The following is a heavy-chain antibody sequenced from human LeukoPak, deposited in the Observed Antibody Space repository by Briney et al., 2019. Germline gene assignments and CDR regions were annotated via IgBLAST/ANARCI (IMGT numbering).Heavy chain of an antibody. V-gene: IGHV3-9*01. J-gene: IGHJ4*02. D-gene: IGHD3-22*01. CDR3: ARDTLPYYYDVSGPPDY. CDR2: ISWNSVTR. Sequence: GGSLRLSCAASGFTFSAYWMHWVRQVPGKGLEWVSSISWNSVTRGYADSVKGRFTISRDNVKNSLYLQMSSLRAEDTALYYCARDTLPYYYDVSGPPDYWGQGSLVTVSS. CDR1: GFTFSAYW.